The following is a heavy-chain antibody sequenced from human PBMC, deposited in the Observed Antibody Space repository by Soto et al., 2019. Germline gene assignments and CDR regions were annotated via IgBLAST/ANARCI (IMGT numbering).Heavy chain of an antibody. CDR2: FDPEDGET. Sequence: ASVKVSCKVSGYTLTELSMHWVRQAPGKGLEWMGGFDPEDGETIYAQKFQGRVTMTEDTSTDTAYMELSSLRSEDTAVYYCATSGYDSTYYYYMDVWGKGTTVTVSS. CDR1: GYTLTELS. D-gene: IGHD5-12*01. J-gene: IGHJ6*03. CDR3: ATSGYDSTYYYYMDV. V-gene: IGHV1-24*01.